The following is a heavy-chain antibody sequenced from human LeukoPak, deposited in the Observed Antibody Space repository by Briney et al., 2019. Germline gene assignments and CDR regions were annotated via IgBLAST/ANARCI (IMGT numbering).Heavy chain of an antibody. J-gene: IGHJ4*02. D-gene: IGHD3-16*01. CDR3: TTVVDDYVWGSYF. V-gene: IGHV3-15*01. Sequence: GGSLRLSCAASGFTFSNAWMSWVRQAPGKGLEWVGRIKSKTDGGTTDYAAPVKGRFTISRDDSKNTLYLQMNSLKTGDTAVYYCTTVVDDYVWGSYFGGQGTLVTVSS. CDR1: GFTFSNAW. CDR2: IKSKTDGGTT.